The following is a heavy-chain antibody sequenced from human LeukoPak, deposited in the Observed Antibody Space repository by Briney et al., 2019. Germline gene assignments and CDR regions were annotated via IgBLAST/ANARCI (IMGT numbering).Heavy chain of an antibody. J-gene: IGHJ6*02. CDR1: GGSFSGYY. D-gene: IGHD3-10*01. CDR2: INHSGST. Sequence: SETLSLTCAVYGGSFSGYYWSWIRQPPGKGLEWIGEINHSGSTNYNPSLKSRVTISVDTSKNQFSLKLSSVTAADTAVYYCARVCITMVRGVIITPYYGMDVWGQGTTVTVSS. V-gene: IGHV4-34*01. CDR3: ARVCITMVRGVIITPYYGMDV.